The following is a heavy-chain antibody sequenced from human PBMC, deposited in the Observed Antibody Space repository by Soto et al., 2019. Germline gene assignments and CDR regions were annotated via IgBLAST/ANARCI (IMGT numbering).Heavy chain of an antibody. J-gene: IGHJ4*02. CDR3: ATGVIAAAGSPSDY. Sequence: ASVKVSCKASGYTFTGYYMHWVRQAPGQGLEWMGWINPNSGGTNYAQKFQGRVTMTRDTSISTAYMELSRLRSDDTAVYYCATGVIAAAGSPSDYWGQGTLVTVSS. D-gene: IGHD6-13*01. CDR2: INPNSGGT. V-gene: IGHV1-2*02. CDR1: GYTFTGYY.